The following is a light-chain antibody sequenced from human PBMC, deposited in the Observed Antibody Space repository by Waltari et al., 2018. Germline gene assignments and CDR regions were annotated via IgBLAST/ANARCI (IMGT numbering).Light chain of an antibody. CDR2: GES. V-gene: IGKV3-15*01. CDR3: QRYSNWLRT. CDR1: ESVSNN. Sequence: EIVLTQSPATLSVSPGERATLSCRAGESVSNNLAWCQQKPGQAPRLLSYGESTRAIAFPHRFSGSQYGTQFTPTISSLQSEDFAVYYCQRYSNWLRTLGQGTKVEIK. J-gene: IGKJ1*01.